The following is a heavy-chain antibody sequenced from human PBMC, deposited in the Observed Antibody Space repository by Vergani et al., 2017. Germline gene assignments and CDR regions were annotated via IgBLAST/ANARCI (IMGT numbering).Heavy chain of an antibody. CDR3: ARHSVEMDTIDY. CDR1: GGSISSSSYY. CDR2: IYYSGST. J-gene: IGHJ4*02. V-gene: IGHV4-39*01. Sequence: QLQLQESGPGLVKPSETLSLTCTVSGGSISSSSYYWGWIRQPPGKGLEWIGSIYYSGSTYYNPYLKSRVTISVDTSKNQFSLKLSSVNASDTAVYYCARHSVEMDTIDYWGQGTLVTVSS. D-gene: IGHD5-24*01.